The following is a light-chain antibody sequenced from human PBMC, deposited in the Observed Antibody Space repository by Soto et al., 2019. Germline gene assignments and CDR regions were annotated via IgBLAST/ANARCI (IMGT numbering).Light chain of an antibody. V-gene: IGKV3-20*01. CDR2: GAS. CDR3: HQYGSSPGS. Sequence: EIVLTQSPCTLSLSPGERATLSCRSSQSVSISYLAWYQQRPGQAPRLLIYGASSRATGIPDRFSGGGSGTDFTLTISRLEAEDFAIYYCHQYGSSPGSFGQGTKVDIK. CDR1: QSVSISY. J-gene: IGKJ1*01.